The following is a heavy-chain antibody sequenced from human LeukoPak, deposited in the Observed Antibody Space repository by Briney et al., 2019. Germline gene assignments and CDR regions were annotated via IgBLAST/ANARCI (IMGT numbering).Heavy chain of an antibody. CDR2: INIGGDSS. D-gene: IGHD1-26*01. CDR3: AKGESGSYCVY. J-gene: IGHJ4*02. V-gene: IGHV3-23*01. Sequence: GGSLRLSCAASGFTFSSYAMTWVRQAPGKGLEWVSVINIGGDSSQYADSVKGRFTISRDNSKNILYLQMNSLRGEDTAIYYCAKGESGSYCVYWGQGTLVTVSS. CDR1: GFTFSSYA.